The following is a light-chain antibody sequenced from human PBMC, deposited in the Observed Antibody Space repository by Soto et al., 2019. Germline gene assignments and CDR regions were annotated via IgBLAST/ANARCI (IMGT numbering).Light chain of an antibody. J-gene: IGLJ2*01. V-gene: IGLV1-44*01. CDR2: SNT. Sequence: QSVLTQPPSASGTPGQTIAISCSGGSSNIGSHTVNWYQQLPGTAPRLLIYSNTHRPSGVPDRFSGSKSGTSASLAISGLQSDYEGDYYCAAWDDSLNGVVFGGGTKVTVL. CDR3: AAWDDSLNGVV. CDR1: SSNIGSHT.